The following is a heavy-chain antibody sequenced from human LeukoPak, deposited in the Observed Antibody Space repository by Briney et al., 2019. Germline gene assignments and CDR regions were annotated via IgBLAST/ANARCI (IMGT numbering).Heavy chain of an antibody. CDR2: ISSSGGIT. Sequence: RGSLRLSCAASGFTFSSYAMSWVRQAPGKGLEWVSAISSSGGITYYADSVKGRFTNSRDNSRNTLFLQMNSLRAEDTAVYYCAKGTMDGGQYYYDSNGGQGTLVTVSS. CDR3: AKGTMDGGQYYYDSN. J-gene: IGHJ4*02. CDR1: GFTFSSYA. D-gene: IGHD3-22*01. V-gene: IGHV3-23*01.